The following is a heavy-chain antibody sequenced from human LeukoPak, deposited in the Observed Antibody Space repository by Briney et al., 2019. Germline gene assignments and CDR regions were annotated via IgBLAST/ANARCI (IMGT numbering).Heavy chain of an antibody. D-gene: IGHD2-15*01. J-gene: IGHJ4*02. CDR1: GFTVSSNY. CDR2: IYAGGST. Sequence: GSLRLSCAASGFTVSSNYMSWVRQAPGKGLEWVSVIYAGGSTYYADSVKGRLTISRDNSKNTVSLQMNSLRGEDTAVYYCARESWSGGTCRHDYWGQGTLVTVSS. CDR3: ARESWSGGTCRHDY. V-gene: IGHV3-66*02.